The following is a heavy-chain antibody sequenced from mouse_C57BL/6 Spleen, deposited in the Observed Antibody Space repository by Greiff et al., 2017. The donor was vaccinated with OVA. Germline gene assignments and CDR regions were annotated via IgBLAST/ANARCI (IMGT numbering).Heavy chain of an antibody. CDR1: GFTFSDYG. V-gene: IGHV5-17*01. J-gene: IGHJ1*03. CDR2: ISSGSSTI. CDR3: ARNPYYSNYWYFDV. Sequence: EVKLQESGGGLVKPGGSLKLSCAASGFTFSDYGMHWVRQAPEKGLEWVAYISSGSSTIYYADTVKGRFTISRDNAKNTLFLQMTSLRSEDTAMYYCARNPYYSNYWYFDVWGTGTTVTVSS. D-gene: IGHD2-5*01.